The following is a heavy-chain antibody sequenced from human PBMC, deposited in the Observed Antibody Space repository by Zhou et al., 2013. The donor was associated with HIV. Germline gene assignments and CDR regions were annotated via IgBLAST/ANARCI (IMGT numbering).Heavy chain of an antibody. Sequence: QVQLVQSGAEVKKPGASVTVSCKASGYTFTGYYMHWVRQAPGQGLEWMGWINPNSGGTNYAQKFQGWVTMTTDTSISTAYMELRLRSDDTAVYYCARVRGYCSGGSCPSDYWGQGTLVTVSS. J-gene: IGHJ4*02. CDR2: INPNSGGT. V-gene: IGHV1-2*04. CDR3: ARVRGYCSGGSCPSDY. D-gene: IGHD2-15*01. CDR1: GYTFTGYY.